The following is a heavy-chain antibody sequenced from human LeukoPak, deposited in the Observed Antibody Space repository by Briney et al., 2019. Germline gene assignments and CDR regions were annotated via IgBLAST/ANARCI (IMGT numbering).Heavy chain of an antibody. V-gene: IGHV4-59*01. CDR2: IYYSGST. J-gene: IGHJ4*02. D-gene: IGHD3-22*01. CDR1: GGSISSYY. CDR3: AKDWGSRYYDSSGYYYPAY. Sequence: SETLSLTCTVSGGSISSYYWSWIRQPPGKGLEWIGYIYYSGSTNYNPSLKSRVTISVDTSKNQFSLKLSSVTAADTAVYYCAKDWGSRYYDSSGYYYPAYWGQGTLVTVSS.